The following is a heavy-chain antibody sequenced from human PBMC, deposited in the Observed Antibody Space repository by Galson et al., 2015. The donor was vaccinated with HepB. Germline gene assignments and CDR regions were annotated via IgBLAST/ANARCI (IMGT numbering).Heavy chain of an antibody. CDR3: ANAYSTSWDFTRVGLGY. J-gene: IGHJ4*02. CDR2: ISYDGNIT. CDR1: GITFSSYG. V-gene: IGHV3-30*18. Sequence: SLRLSCAAAGITFSSYGMHWVRQAPGKGLEWVAGISYDGNITSYADYVQGRFTISRHKSQNTLYLQMNSLRTEDTAVYYCANAYSTSWDFTRVGLGYWGRGTLVTVSS. D-gene: IGHD2-2*01.